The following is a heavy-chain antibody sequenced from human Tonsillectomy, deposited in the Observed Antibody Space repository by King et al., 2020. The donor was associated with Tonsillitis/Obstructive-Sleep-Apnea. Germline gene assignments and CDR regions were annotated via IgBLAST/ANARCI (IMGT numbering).Heavy chain of an antibody. D-gene: IGHD3-10*01. J-gene: IGHJ5*02. Sequence: VQLQESGPGLVKPSETLSLTCTVSGGSISSYYWSWIRQPPGKGLEWIGYIYYSGSTNYNPSLKSRVTISVDTSKNQFSLKLSSVTAADTAVYYCARECYYYGSGSYCTRAPWFDPWGQGTLVTVSS. CDR1: GGSISSYY. V-gene: IGHV4-59*01. CDR3: ARECYYYGSGSYCTRAPWFDP. CDR2: IYYSGST.